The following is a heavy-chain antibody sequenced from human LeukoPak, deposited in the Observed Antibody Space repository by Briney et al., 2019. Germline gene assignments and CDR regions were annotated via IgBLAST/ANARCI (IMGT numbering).Heavy chain of an antibody. V-gene: IGHV3-21*01. CDR3: AREVWAGEDYHFYGLDV. D-gene: IGHD3/OR15-3a*01. CDR1: GFNFSTYG. J-gene: IGHJ6*02. Sequence: GGSLRLSCTASGFNFSTYGMNWVRQAPGRGLEWVAAIRGSGCRGSRRYIYYADSVRGRFITSRDDAKNSLYVQMNSLRADDTAVYYCAREVWAGEDYHFYGLDVWGLGTTVTVSS. CDR2: IRGSGCRGSRRYI.